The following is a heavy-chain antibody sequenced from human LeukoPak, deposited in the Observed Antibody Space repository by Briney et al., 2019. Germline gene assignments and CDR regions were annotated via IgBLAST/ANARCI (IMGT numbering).Heavy chain of an antibody. D-gene: IGHD5-12*01. J-gene: IGHJ4*02. CDR3: ARDMTGYRTYYFDY. Sequence: PGGSLRLSCAASGFTFISHEMNWVRQAPGKGLEWVSYISSSGSTIYYADSVKGRFTISRDNDKNPLYLQMNSLRAEDTAVYYCARDMTGYRTYYFDYWGQGTLVTVSS. V-gene: IGHV3-48*03. CDR2: ISSSGSTI. CDR1: GFTFISHE.